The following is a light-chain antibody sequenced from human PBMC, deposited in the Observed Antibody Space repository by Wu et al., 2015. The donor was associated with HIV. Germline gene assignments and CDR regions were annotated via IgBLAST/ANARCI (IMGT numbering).Light chain of an antibody. CDR1: QSVDRY. J-gene: IGKJ2*01. CDR2: DAS. V-gene: IGKV3-11*01. Sequence: EIVLTQSPATLSLSPGERATVSCRASQSVDRYLAWYQLKPGQAPRLLIYDASNRATGIPARFSGSGSGTDFTLTISSLEPEDFAVYYCQQRSYWPLYTFGQGTKLEIK. CDR3: QQRSYWPLYT.